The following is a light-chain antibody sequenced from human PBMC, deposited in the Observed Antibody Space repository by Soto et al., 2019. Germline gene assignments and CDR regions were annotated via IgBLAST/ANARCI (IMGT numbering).Light chain of an antibody. J-gene: IGLJ3*02. CDR3: SSYTNKDTLL. CDR2: DVT. Sequence: QSVLTQPASVSGSPGQSITISCTGTSSDVGGYDHVSWYQQHPGKAPKLIIYDVTVRPSGISRRFSGSKSDNTASLVVSGLQPEDEADYYCSSYTNKDTLLFGGGTKLTVL. V-gene: IGLV2-14*03. CDR1: SSDVGGYDH.